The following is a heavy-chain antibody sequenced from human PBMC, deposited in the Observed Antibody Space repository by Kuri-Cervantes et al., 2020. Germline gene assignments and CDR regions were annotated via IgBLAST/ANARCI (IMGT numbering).Heavy chain of an antibody. CDR1: GFTFRGSA. CDR2: IRSKANSYAT. D-gene: IGHD4-11*01. Sequence: GESLKISCAASGFTFRGSAMHWVRQASGKGLEWVGRIRSKANSYATAYAASVKGRYTISRDNSNNTVFLTMNSLRPDDTGVYYSIIRGTPEDYSNSFDPSFDYWGQGILVTVSS. V-gene: IGHV3-73*01. CDR3: IIRGTPEDYSNSFDPSFDY. J-gene: IGHJ4*02.